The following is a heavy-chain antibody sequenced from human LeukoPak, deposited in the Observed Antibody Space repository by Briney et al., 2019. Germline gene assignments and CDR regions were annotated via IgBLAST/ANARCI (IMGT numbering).Heavy chain of an antibody. CDR2: LSGGGDST. CDR3: AKGLRGYSYGIIDY. D-gene: IGHD5-18*01. V-gene: IGHV3-23*01. Sequence: GGSLRLSCEASGFTFSSNAMSWVRQAPGKGLEWVSALSGGGDSTYYADSVKGRFTISRDNSKNTLYLQMNSLRAEDTAVYYCAKGLRGYSYGIIDYWGQGTLVTVSS. CDR1: GFTFSSNA. J-gene: IGHJ4*02.